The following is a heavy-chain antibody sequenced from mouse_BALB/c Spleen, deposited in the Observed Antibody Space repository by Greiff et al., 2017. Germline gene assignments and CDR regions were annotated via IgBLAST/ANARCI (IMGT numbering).Heavy chain of an antibody. D-gene: IGHD2-14*01. J-gene: IGHJ4*01. CDR1: GFTFSDYY. CDR3: ARGGVRRGPDY. CDR2: ISDGGSYT. Sequence: EVQLQESGGGLVKPGGSLKLSCAASGFTFSDYYMYWVRQTPEKRLEWVATISDGGSYTYYPDSVKGRFTISRDNAKNNLYLQMSSLKSEDTAMYYCARGGVRRGPDYWGQGTSVTVSS. V-gene: IGHV5-4*02.